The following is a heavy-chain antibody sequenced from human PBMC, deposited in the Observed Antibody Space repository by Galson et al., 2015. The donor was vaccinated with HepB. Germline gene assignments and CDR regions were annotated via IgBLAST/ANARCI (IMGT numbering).Heavy chain of an antibody. J-gene: IGHJ6*02. V-gene: IGHV3-48*01. CDR1: GFTFSSYS. Sequence: SLRLSCAVSGFTFSSYSMNWVRQAPGKGLEWVSYISSSSSTIYYADSVKGRFTISRDNAKNSLYLQMNSLRAEDTAVYYCARVLRFSGSYYWDYYYYYGMDVWGQGTTVTVSS. D-gene: IGHD1-26*01. CDR2: ISSSSSTI. CDR3: ARVLRFSGSYYWDYYYYYGMDV.